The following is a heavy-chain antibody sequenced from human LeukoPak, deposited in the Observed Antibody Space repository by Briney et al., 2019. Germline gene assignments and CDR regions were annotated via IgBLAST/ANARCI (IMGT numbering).Heavy chain of an antibody. CDR1: GGSISSGDYY. J-gene: IGHJ5*02. D-gene: IGHD3-3*01. CDR3: ARGRGVHYYDFWSGSLNWFDP. CDR2: IYYSGST. Sequence: SQTLSLTCTVSGGSISSGDYYWSWIRQPPGKGLEWFGYIYYSGSTYYNPSLKSRVTISVDTSKNQFSLKLSSVTAADTAVYYCARGRGVHYYDFWSGSLNWFDPWGQGTLVTVSS. V-gene: IGHV4-30-4*01.